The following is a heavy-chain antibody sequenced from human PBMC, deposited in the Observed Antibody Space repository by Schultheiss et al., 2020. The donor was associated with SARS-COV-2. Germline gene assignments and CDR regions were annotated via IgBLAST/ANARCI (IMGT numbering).Heavy chain of an antibody. CDR3: AREGDFGYYFDY. D-gene: IGHD4-17*01. Sequence: GGSLRLSCAASGFTFSSYSMNWVRQAPGKGLEWVSYISSSGSTIYYADSVKGRFTISRDNAKNSLYLQMNSLKTEDTAVYYCAREGDFGYYFDYWGQGTLVTVSS. CDR2: ISSSGSTI. J-gene: IGHJ4*02. V-gene: IGHV3-48*04. CDR1: GFTFSSYS.